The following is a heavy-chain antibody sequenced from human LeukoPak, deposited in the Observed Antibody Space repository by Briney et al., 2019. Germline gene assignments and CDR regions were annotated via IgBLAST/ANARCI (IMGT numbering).Heavy chain of an antibody. CDR1: GFTVSSNY. J-gene: IGHJ6*02. V-gene: IGHV3-53*01. D-gene: IGHD6-19*01. Sequence: GGSLGLSCAVSGFTVSSNYMSWVRQAPGKGLEWVSVIYSGGSTDYADSVKGRFTISRDNSKNTLYLQMNSLRAEDTAVYYCAREGIAVNYYYGMDVWGQGTTVTVSS. CDR2: IYSGGST. CDR3: AREGIAVNYYYGMDV.